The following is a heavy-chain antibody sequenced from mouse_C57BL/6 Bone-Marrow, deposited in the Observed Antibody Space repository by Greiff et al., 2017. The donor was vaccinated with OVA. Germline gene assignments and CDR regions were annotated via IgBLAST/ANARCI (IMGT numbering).Heavy chain of an antibody. Sequence: EVKVVESGGGLVKPGGSLKLSCAASGFTFSDYGMHWVRQAPEKGLEWVAYISSGSSTIYYADTVKGRFTISRDNAKNTLFLQMTSLRSEDTAMYYCARAYGPPSYGYFDVWGTGTTVTVSS. CDR2: ISSGSSTI. V-gene: IGHV5-17*01. J-gene: IGHJ1*03. CDR1: GFTFSDYG. CDR3: ARAYGPPSYGYFDV. D-gene: IGHD1-1*01.